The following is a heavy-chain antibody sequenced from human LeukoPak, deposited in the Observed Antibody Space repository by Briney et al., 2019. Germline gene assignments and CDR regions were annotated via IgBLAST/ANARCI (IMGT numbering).Heavy chain of an antibody. CDR3: ARGPRLGGGAPGNYFDY. Sequence: PGGSLRLSCAASGFTFSSYAMPWVRQAPGKGLEWVAVISYDGSNKYYADSVKGRFTISRDNSKNTLYLQINSLRAEDTAVYYCARGPRLGGGAPGNYFDYWGQGTLVTVSS. CDR1: GFTFSSYA. J-gene: IGHJ4*02. CDR2: ISYDGSNK. D-gene: IGHD1-26*01. V-gene: IGHV3-30-3*01.